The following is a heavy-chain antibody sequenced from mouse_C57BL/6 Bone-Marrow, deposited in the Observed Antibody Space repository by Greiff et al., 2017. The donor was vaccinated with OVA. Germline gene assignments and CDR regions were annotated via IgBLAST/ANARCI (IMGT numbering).Heavy chain of an antibody. CDR3: ARRGAYGNYWYFDV. V-gene: IGHV1-19*01. J-gene: IGHJ1*03. D-gene: IGHD2-1*01. CDR1: GYTFTDYY. CDR2: INPYNGGT. Sequence: EVQLQQSGPVLVKPGASVKMSCKASGYTFTDYYMNWVKQSHGKSLEWIGVINPYNGGTSYNQKFKGKATLTVDKSSSTAYMELNSLTSEDSAVYYCARRGAYGNYWYFDVWGTGTTVTVSS.